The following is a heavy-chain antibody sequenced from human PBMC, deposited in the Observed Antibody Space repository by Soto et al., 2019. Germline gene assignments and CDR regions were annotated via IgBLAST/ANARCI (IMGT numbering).Heavy chain of an antibody. CDR2: ISGSGGST. CDR3: EKKGWAVTTSGWFDP. V-gene: IGHV3-23*01. Sequence: EVQLLESGGGLVQPGGSLRLSCAASGFTFSSYAMSWVRQAPGKGLEWVSAISGSGGSTYYADSVKGRFTISRDNSKNTLYMQMNSLSAEDTAVYYCEKKGWAVTTSGWFDPWGQGTLVTVSS. J-gene: IGHJ5*02. D-gene: IGHD4-4*01. CDR1: GFTFSSYA.